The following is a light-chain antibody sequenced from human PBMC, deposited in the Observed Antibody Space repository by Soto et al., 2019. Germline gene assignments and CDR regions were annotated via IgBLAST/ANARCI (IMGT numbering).Light chain of an antibody. CDR2: DAP. CDR3: QQYNSYAWT. V-gene: IGKV1-5*01. Sequence: ITQSPSTLSASVGDRVTITCRASQSISSWLAWYQQKPGKAPKLLIYDAPSLESGVPSRFSGSGSGTEFTLTISSLQPDDFATYYCQQYNSYAWTFGQGTKVDIK. CDR1: QSISSW. J-gene: IGKJ1*01.